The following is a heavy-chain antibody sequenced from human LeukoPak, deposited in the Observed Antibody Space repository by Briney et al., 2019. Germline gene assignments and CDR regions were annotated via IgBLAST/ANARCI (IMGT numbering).Heavy chain of an antibody. CDR1: GGSISSYY. V-gene: IGHV4-59*01. CDR2: IYYSGST. CDR3: ARGITMIVPRGNWFDP. D-gene: IGHD3-22*01. Sequence: SETLSLTCTVSGGSISSYYWSWIRQPPGKGLEWIGYIYYSGSTNYNPSLKSRVTISVDTSKHQFSLKLSSVTAADTAVYYCARGITMIVPRGNWFDPWGQGTLVTVSS. J-gene: IGHJ5*02.